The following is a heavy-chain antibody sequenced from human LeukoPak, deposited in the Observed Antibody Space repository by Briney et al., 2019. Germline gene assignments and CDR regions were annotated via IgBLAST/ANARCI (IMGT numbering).Heavy chain of an antibody. J-gene: IGHJ6*04. CDR2: IDWDDDK. D-gene: IGHD6-13*01. Sequence: ESGPALVKPTQTLTLTCTFSGFSLSTSGMCVSWIRQPPGKALEGLALIDWDDDKYYSTSLKTRLTISKDTAKNQVVLTMPNMDPVDTATYYCARIVGVVAAAGRIGYYYYGMDVWGKGTTVTVSS. V-gene: IGHV2-70*01. CDR3: ARIVGVVAAAGRIGYYYYGMDV. CDR1: GFSLSTSGMC.